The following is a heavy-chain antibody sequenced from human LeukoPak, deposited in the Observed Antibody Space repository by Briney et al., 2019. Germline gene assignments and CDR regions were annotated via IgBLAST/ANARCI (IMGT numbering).Heavy chain of an antibody. Sequence: PSETLSLTCAVYGGSFSGYYWSWTRQPPGKGLEWIGEINHSGSTNYNPSLKSRVTISVDTSKNQFSLKLSSVTAADTAVYYCARGVIAVFDYWGQGTLVTVSS. CDR2: INHSGST. D-gene: IGHD6-19*01. CDR3: ARGVIAVFDY. V-gene: IGHV4-34*01. J-gene: IGHJ4*02. CDR1: GGSFSGYY.